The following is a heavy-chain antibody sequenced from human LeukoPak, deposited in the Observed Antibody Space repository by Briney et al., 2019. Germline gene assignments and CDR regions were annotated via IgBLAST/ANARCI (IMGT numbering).Heavy chain of an antibody. V-gene: IGHV3-23*01. D-gene: IGHD3/OR15-3a*01. CDR1: GFTFSDYY. CDR3: ANSLDWNVDY. CDR2: ISGSGGST. Sequence: GGSLRLSCAASGFTFSDYYMSWIRQAPGKGLEWVSAISGSGGSTYYADSVKGRFTISRDNSKNTLYLQMNSLRAEDTAVYYCANSLDWNVDYWGQGTLVTVSS. J-gene: IGHJ4*02.